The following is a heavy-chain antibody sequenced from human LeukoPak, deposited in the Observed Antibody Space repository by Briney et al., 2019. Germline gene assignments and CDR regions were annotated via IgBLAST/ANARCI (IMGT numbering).Heavy chain of an antibody. CDR3: ARDRVGATLVGRRESYYYMDV. V-gene: IGHV1-18*01. J-gene: IGHJ6*03. CDR1: GYTFTTYG. D-gene: IGHD1-26*01. CDR2: ISGYNGNT. Sequence: ASVKVSCKASGYTFTTYGISWVRQAPGQGLEWMGWISGYNGNTNYAQKLQGRVTMTTDTSTSTAYMELRSLRSDDTAVYYCARDRVGATLVGRRESYYYMDVWGKGTAVTVSS.